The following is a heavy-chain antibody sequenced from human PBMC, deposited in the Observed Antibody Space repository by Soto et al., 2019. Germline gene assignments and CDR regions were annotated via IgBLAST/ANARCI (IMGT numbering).Heavy chain of an antibody. CDR3: ARARDYGVFYFDH. D-gene: IGHD4-17*01. J-gene: IGHJ4*01. CDR1: GYTFTNFG. CDR2: ISPYNGNT. V-gene: IGHV1-18*01. Sequence: QVHLVQSGAEVKKAGASVKVSCKTSGYTFTNFGINWVRQAPGLGLEWVGWISPYNGNTQNVEKFQGRVTMTTDTSTSTAYMELRSLSSDDTAVYYCARARDYGVFYFDHWGQGTLVIVSS.